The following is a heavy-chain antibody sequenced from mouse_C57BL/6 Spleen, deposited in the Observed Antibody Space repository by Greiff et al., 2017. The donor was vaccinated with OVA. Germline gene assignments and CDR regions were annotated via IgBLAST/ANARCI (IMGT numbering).Heavy chain of an antibody. D-gene: IGHD3-2*02. Sequence: QVQLQQPGAELVKPGASVKMSCKASGYTFTSYWITWVKQRPGQGLEWIGDIYPGSGSTNYNEKFKSKAILTVDTSSSTAYMQLSSLTSEDSAVYYCARQLRLRDYAMDYWGQGTSVTVSS. V-gene: IGHV1-55*01. CDR1: GYTFTSYW. J-gene: IGHJ4*01. CDR2: IYPGSGST. CDR3: ARQLRLRDYAMDY.